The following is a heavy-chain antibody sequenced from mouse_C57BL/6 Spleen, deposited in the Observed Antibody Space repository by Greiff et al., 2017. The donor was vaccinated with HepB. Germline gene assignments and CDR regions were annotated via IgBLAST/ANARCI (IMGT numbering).Heavy chain of an antibody. J-gene: IGHJ2*01. CDR3: SLQYYTYFYY. Sequence: QVQLQQPGAELVKPGDSVKMSCKASGYTFTSYWITWVKQRPGQGLEWIGDIYPGSGSTNYNEKFKSKATLTVDTSASTAYMQLSILPSEDSAVYYCSLQYYTYFYYFSQGTTLTVSS. D-gene: IGHD1-1*01. CDR1: GYTFTSYW. V-gene: IGHV1-55*01. CDR2: IYPGSGST.